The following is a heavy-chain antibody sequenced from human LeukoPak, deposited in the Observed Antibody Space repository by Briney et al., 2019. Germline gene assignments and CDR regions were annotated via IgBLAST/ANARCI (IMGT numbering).Heavy chain of an antibody. D-gene: IGHD6-19*01. CDR1: GFTFSSYA. Sequence: GGSLRLSCAASGFTFSSYALSWVRQAPGKGLEWVTTISGSGGSTYYADSVKGRFTISRDNSKNTLYLQMNSLRAEDTAVYYCAKDTTQWLPTYFDYWGQGTLVTVSS. J-gene: IGHJ4*02. CDR3: AKDTTQWLPTYFDY. V-gene: IGHV3-23*01. CDR2: ISGSGGST.